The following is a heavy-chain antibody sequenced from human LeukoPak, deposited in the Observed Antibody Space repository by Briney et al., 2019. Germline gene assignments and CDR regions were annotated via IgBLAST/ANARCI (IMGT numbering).Heavy chain of an antibody. D-gene: IGHD3-10*02. J-gene: IGHJ6*04. CDR2: ISSSGSTI. CDR1: GFAFSSYE. Sequence: GGSLRLSCAASGFAFSSYEMNWVRQAPGKGLEWVSYISSSGSTIYYADSVKGRFTISRDDAKNSLYLQMNSLRAEDTAVYYCAELGITMIGGVWGKGTTVTISS. CDR3: AELGITMIGGV. V-gene: IGHV3-48*03.